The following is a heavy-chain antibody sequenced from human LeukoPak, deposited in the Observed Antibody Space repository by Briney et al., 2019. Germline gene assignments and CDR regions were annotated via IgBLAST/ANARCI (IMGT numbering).Heavy chain of an antibody. Sequence: PGGSLRLSCAASGFTFSSYGMHWVRQAPGKGLEWVAVIWYDGSNKYYADSVKGQFTISRDNSKNTLYLQMNSLRADDTALYYCARETQQRQLSNPFEIWGQGTMVTVSS. CDR3: ARETQQRQLSNPFEI. J-gene: IGHJ3*02. V-gene: IGHV3-33*01. CDR2: IWYDGSNK. CDR1: GFTFSSYG. D-gene: IGHD6-13*01.